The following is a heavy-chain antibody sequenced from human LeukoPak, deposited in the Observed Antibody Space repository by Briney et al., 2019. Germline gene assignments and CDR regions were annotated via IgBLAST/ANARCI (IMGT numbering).Heavy chain of an antibody. CDR2: VYTSGST. Sequence: PSETLSLTCTVSGGSISSGSYYWSWTRQPAGKGLEWIGRVYTSGSTNYNPSLKSRVTISIDTSKNQFSLNLSSVTAADTAFYYCARGGYRDGDVEWGQGTLVTVSS. CDR1: GGSISSGSYY. D-gene: IGHD5-18*01. V-gene: IGHV4-61*02. J-gene: IGHJ4*02. CDR3: ARGGYRDGDVE.